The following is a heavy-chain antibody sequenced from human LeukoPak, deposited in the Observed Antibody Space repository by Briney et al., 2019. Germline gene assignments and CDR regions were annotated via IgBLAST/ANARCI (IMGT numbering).Heavy chain of an antibody. V-gene: IGHV4-38-2*02. CDR3: ASDSEGYCSSTSCYAYGTMKS. CDR2: IYHSGST. J-gene: IGHJ4*02. Sequence: KTSETLSLTCTVSGYSISSGYYWGWIRQPPGKGLEWIGSIYHSGSTYYNPSLKSRVTISVDKSKNQFSLKLSSVTAADTAVYYCASDSEGYCSSTSCYAYGTMKSWGQGTLVTVSS. CDR1: GYSISSGYY. D-gene: IGHD2-2*01.